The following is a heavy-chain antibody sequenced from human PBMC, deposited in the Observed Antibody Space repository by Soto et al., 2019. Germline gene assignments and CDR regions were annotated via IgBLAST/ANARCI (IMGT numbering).Heavy chain of an antibody. CDR2: IYSTGTT. V-gene: IGHV4-4*07. Sequence: QVQLQESGPGLVRPSETLSLTCNVSGGSISGHYWTWIRQPAGKELEWIGRIYSTGTTDYNPSLESRVTMSVDTSKNRLSLNLSSVTAADTAVYYCAREKGYYYSGMDVWCQGTTVAVSS. CDR1: GGSISGHY. CDR3: AREKGYYYSGMDV. D-gene: IGHD3-16*01. J-gene: IGHJ6*02.